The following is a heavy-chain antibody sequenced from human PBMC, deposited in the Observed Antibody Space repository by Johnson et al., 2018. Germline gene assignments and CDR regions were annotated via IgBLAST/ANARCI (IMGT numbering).Heavy chain of an antibody. V-gene: IGHV4-59*01. D-gene: IGHD3/OR15-3a*01. Sequence: QVQLQESGPGLVKPSENLSLNCTVSGGSMSPYYWSWVRLLPGKGLELIGYIYYSWRTTSNPSLKSRVTISVDTSKNEFSLKMTSVTAADTAVYYGARPTILPSQGLAMDVWGQGTTVTVSS. CDR3: ARPTILPSQGLAMDV. CDR2: IYYSWRT. J-gene: IGHJ6*02. CDR1: GGSMSPYY.